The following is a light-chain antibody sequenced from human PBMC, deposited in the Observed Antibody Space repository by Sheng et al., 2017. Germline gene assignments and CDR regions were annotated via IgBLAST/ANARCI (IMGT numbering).Light chain of an antibody. Sequence: DIQMTQSPSSLSASVGDRVTITCRASQSISSYLNWYQQKPGKAPKLLIYAASSLQSGVPSRFSGSGSGTDFTLTISSLQPEDFATYYCQQSYSTWTFGQGTEGGNQT. J-gene: IGKJ1*01. CDR2: AAS. V-gene: IGKV1-39*01. CDR3: QQSYSTWT. CDR1: QSISSY.